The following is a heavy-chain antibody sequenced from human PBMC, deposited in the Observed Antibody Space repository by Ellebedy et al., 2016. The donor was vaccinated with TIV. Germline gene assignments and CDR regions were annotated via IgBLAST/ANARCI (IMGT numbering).Heavy chain of an antibody. V-gene: IGHV3-7*01. CDR2: IYQDGSDQ. J-gene: IGHJ5*02. D-gene: IGHD4-17*01. Sequence: GESLKISCAASGFSFRSYWMSWVRQAPGKGLEWVANIYQDGSDQYYVDSVKGRFTISRDNANKLLFLQMNSLRVEDKAVYYCARRGSYGDYAVQVNSWFDRWGQGTLVTVSS. CDR3: ARRGSYGDYAVQVNSWFDR. CDR1: GFSFRSYW.